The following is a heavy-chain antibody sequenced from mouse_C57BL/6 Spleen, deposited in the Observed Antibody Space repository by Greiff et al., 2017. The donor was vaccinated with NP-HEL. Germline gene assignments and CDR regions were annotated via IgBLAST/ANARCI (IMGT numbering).Heavy chain of an antibody. V-gene: IGHV14-4*01. CDR3: TLDSSGYGY. J-gene: IGHJ2*01. Sequence: ESGAELVRPGASVKLSCTASGFNIKDAYMHWVKQRPEQGLEWIGWIDPENGDTEYASKFQGKATITADTSSTTAYLQLSSLTSEDTAVYYCTLDSSGYGYWGQGTTLTVSS. CDR2: IDPENGDT. D-gene: IGHD3-2*02. CDR1: GFNIKDAY.